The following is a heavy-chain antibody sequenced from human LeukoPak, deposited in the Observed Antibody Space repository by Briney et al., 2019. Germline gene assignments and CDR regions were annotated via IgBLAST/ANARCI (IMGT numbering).Heavy chain of an antibody. D-gene: IGHD6-19*01. J-gene: IGHJ4*02. CDR1: GFTLSSYG. V-gene: IGHV3-30*02. CDR2: IRYDGSNK. CDR3: ARGPSGWYESSFDY. Sequence: GWSLILSCAASGFTLSSYGMHSVRQAPGKGLEWVAFIRYDGSNKYYADSVKGRFTISRDNSKNTLYLQMGSLRDEDMAVYYCARGPSGWYESSFDYWGQGTLVTVSS.